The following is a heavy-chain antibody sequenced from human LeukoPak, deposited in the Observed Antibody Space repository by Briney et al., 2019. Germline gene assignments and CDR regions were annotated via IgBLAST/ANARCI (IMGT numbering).Heavy chain of an antibody. Sequence: GGSLRLSCAASGFTFSAYTMNWVRQAPGKGLEWVSSISGSGSSIYYADSVKGRFTISRDNAKNSLYLQMNSLRAEDTAVYYCANSYGWGQGTLVTVSS. CDR3: ANSYG. CDR1: GFTFSAYT. CDR2: ISGSGSSI. D-gene: IGHD3-10*01. V-gene: IGHV3-21*01. J-gene: IGHJ4*02.